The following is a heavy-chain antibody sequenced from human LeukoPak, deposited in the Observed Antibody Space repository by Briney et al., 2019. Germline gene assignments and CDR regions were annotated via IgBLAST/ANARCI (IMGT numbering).Heavy chain of an antibody. D-gene: IGHD3-22*01. CDR1: GFTFSSYA. J-gene: IGHJ4*02. Sequence: GGSLRLSCAASGFTFSSYAMSWVRQAPGKGLEWVSAISGCGGSTYYADSVKGRFTISRDNSKNTLYLQMNSLRAEDTAVYYSAKASAMIVVVSKHFDYWGQGTLVTVSS. CDR3: AKASAMIVVVSKHFDY. CDR2: ISGCGGST. V-gene: IGHV3-23*01.